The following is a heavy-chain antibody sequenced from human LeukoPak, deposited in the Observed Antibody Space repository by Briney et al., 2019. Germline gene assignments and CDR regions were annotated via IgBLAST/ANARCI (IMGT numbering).Heavy chain of an antibody. D-gene: IGHD3-22*01. CDR1: GGSISSGSYY. J-gene: IGHJ3*02. Sequence: PSQTLSLTCSVSGGSISSGSYYWSWIRQPAGKGLEWIGRIYTSGSTNYNPSLKSRATISVDTSKNQFSLKLSSVTAADTAVYYCARDLYYYDSSGYYLWGFDIWGQGTMVTVSS. CDR3: ARDLYYYDSSGYYLWGFDI. V-gene: IGHV4-61*02. CDR2: IYTSGST.